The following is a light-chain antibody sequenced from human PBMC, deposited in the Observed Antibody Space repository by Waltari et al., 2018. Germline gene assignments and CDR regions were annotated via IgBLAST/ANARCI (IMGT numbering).Light chain of an antibody. CDR3: QSADSSGTYVV. J-gene: IGLJ2*01. V-gene: IGLV3-25*03. Sequence: SSELTQPPSVSVSPGQTARIICPGDALPKQWTYWYQQRPGLAPVLIIYKDSERPSGTPERFSGSSSGTSVTLTISGVQAEDEAEYYCQSADSSGTYVVFGGGTKLTVL. CDR2: KDS. CDR1: ALPKQW.